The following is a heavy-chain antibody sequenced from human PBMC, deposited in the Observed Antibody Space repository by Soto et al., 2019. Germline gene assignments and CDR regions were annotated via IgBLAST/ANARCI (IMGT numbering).Heavy chain of an antibody. CDR3: ARDHAGDYSIDAFDI. V-gene: IGHV4-30-4*01. Sequence: SETLSLTCTISGGSISSVDYYWNWIRQPPGKGLEWIGYAYYSGSTAYNPSLKSRVTISVDTSKNQFSLKLSSVTAADTAVYYCARDHAGDYSIDAFDIWGQGTLVTVSS. CDR2: AYYSGST. D-gene: IGHD4-17*01. J-gene: IGHJ3*02. CDR1: GGSISSVDYY.